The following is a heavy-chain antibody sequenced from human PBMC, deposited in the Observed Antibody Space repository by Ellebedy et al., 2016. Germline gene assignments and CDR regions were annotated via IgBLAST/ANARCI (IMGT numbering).Heavy chain of an antibody. CDR1: ASSVSSGSYY. Sequence: SETLSLXXTVSASSVSSGSYYWSWIRQPPGKGLEWIGYIYYSGSTNYNPSLKSRLVMSIDTSKNQVSLTLNSLTAADTALYYCARRIPVELASIHYYHRGMDLWGQGTTVTVSS. J-gene: IGHJ6*02. CDR2: IYYSGST. D-gene: IGHD5-24*01. CDR3: ARRIPVELASIHYYHRGMDL. V-gene: IGHV4-61*01.